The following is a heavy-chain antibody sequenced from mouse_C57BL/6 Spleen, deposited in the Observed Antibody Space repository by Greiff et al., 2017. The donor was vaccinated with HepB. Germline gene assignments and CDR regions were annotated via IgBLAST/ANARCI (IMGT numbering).Heavy chain of an antibody. J-gene: IGHJ4*01. Sequence: VQLQQPGAELVKPGASVKVSCKASGFNIKDYYMHWVKQRTEQGLEWIGRIEPEDGETKYAPNFQGKATITADTSSNTAYMQLSSLTSEDTAVYYCARDSGSRYYAMDYWGQGTSVTVSS. V-gene: IGHV14-2*01. CDR3: ARDSGSRYYAMDY. CDR1: GFNIKDYY. D-gene: IGHD1-1*01. CDR2: IEPEDGET.